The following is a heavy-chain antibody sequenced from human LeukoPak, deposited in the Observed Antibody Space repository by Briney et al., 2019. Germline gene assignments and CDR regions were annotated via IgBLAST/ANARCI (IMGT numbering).Heavy chain of an antibody. Sequence: GASVKVSCKASGYTFTSYYMHWVRQAPGQGLEWMGIINPSGGSTSYAQKFQGRVTMTRDTSTSTVYMELSSLRSEDTAVYYCARGGYYYGSGSYFPPGYYFDYWGQGTLVTVSS. V-gene: IGHV1-46*01. J-gene: IGHJ4*02. CDR2: INPSGGST. D-gene: IGHD3-10*01. CDR3: ARGGYYYGSGSYFPPGYYFDY. CDR1: GYTFTSYY.